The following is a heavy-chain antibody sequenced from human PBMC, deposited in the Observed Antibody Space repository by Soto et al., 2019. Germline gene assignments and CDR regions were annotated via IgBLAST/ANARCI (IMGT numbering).Heavy chain of an antibody. CDR1: GFSFSTCA. Sequence: VGSLRLSCTASGFSFSTCAMTWVRQAPGKGLEWVSDITGRGAFTYYADSVKGRFTISRDNSKNTMYLQMNSLRADDTGVYYCAKDRTNRGYYGLDVWGQGTTVTVSS. CDR3: AKDRTNRGYYGLDV. V-gene: IGHV3-23*01. D-gene: IGHD3-16*02. CDR2: ITGRGAFT. J-gene: IGHJ6*02.